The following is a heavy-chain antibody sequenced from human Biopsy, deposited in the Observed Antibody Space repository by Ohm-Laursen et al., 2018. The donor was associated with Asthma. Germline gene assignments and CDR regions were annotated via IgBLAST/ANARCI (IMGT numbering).Heavy chain of an antibody. CDR2: INHSGST. V-gene: IGHV4-34*01. D-gene: IGHD2-2*01. Sequence: GTLSLTCAVYGGSFSGYYWSWIRQPPGKGLEWIGEINHSGSTNYNPSLKSRVTISVDTSKNQFSLKLSSVTAADAAVYYCARAGQCSSTSCYNPGWFDPWGQGTLVTVSS. CDR1: GGSFSGYY. CDR3: ARAGQCSSTSCYNPGWFDP. J-gene: IGHJ5*02.